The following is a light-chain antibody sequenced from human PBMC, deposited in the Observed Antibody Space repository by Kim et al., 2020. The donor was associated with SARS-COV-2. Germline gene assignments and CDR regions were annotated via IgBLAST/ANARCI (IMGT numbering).Light chain of an antibody. CDR3: QQYNDWPLLT. CDR1: QYISNY. V-gene: IGKV3D-15*01. Sequence: EIVMTQSPATLSVSPGERATLSCRASQYISNYLAWYQVKPGQPPRLLIYGASARATGVTARYSGGGSGTEFTLTISSLQSEDFAVYYCQQYNDWPLLTFGGGTKLEIK. CDR2: GAS. J-gene: IGKJ4*01.